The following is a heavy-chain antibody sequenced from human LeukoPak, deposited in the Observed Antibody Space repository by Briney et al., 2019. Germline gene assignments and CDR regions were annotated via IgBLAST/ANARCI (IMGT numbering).Heavy chain of an antibody. CDR3: TRGTTDDYYYYYYMDV. CDR2: IRSKAYGGTT. V-gene: IGHV3-49*04. D-gene: IGHD1-1*01. J-gene: IGHJ6*03. CDR1: GFTFGDYG. Sequence: GGSLRLSCTASGFTFGDYGMSWVRQAPGKRPEWVSFIRSKAYGGTTEYAASVEGRFTISRDDSKSIAYLQMNSLKTEDTAVYYCTRGTTDDYYYYYYMDVWGKGTTVTISS.